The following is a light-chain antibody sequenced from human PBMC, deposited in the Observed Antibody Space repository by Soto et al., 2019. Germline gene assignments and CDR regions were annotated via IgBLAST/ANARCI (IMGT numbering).Light chain of an antibody. CDR3: QQYHDWRRS. Sequence: EIVMTQSPATLSVSPGDRATISCRASQSISGNLAWYQQKPGQGPRLLIYHVSTRTTGTPATFSGSASGTEFTLTISGQQSDDCAVYFCQQYHDWRRSCGQGTRV. CDR2: HVS. J-gene: IGKJ1*01. CDR1: QSISGN. V-gene: IGKV3D-15*01.